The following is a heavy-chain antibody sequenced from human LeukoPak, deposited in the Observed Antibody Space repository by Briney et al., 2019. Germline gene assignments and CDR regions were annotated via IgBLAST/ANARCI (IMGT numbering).Heavy chain of an antibody. Sequence: PSQTLSLTCTVSGGSISSGSYYWSWIRQPAGKGLEWIGRIYTSGSTNYNPSLESRVTISVDTSKNQFSLKLSSVTAADTAVYYCARVWWELRGFDYWGQGTLVTVSS. CDR3: ARVWWELRGFDY. V-gene: IGHV4-61*02. CDR2: IYTSGST. D-gene: IGHD1-26*01. CDR1: GGSISSGSYY. J-gene: IGHJ4*02.